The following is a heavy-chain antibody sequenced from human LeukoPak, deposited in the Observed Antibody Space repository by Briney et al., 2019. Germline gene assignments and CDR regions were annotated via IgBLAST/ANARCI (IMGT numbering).Heavy chain of an antibody. CDR3: VRHVGRPKTTSCNWFDP. Sequence: GESLKISCKGSGYSFTSYWIGWVRQMPGKGLEWLGIICPGDSDTRYSTSFQGQVTISADKSISTAYLQWSSLKAWDTAMYYCVRHVGRPKTTSCNWFDPWGQGTLVTVSS. CDR1: GYSFTSYW. V-gene: IGHV5-51*01. D-gene: IGHD1/OR15-1a*01. J-gene: IGHJ5*02. CDR2: ICPGDSDT.